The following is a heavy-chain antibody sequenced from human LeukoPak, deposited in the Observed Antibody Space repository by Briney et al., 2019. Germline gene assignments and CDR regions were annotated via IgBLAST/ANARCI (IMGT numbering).Heavy chain of an antibody. D-gene: IGHD1-26*01. CDR2: IWYDGSNK. Sequence: GRSLRLSCAASGFTFSSYGMHWVRQAPGKGLEWVAVIWYDGSNKYYADSMKGRFTISRDNSKNTLYLQMNSLRAEDTAVYYCARDRMASGSYYLDYWGQGTLVTVSS. CDR1: GFTFSSYG. V-gene: IGHV3-33*01. CDR3: ARDRMASGSYYLDY. J-gene: IGHJ4*02.